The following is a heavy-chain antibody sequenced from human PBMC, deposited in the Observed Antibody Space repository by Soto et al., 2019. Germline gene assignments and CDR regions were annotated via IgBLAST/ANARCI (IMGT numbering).Heavy chain of an antibody. CDR1: GFSFNSYS. CDR3: AKSHLGAMATFDY. J-gene: IGHJ4*02. D-gene: IGHD5-18*01. Sequence: GGSLRLSCAASGFSFNSYSMSWVRQAPGRGLEWVATISGSGGSTYHADSVKGRFTISRDNPKNTLFLHMDSLRAEDTAVYYCAKSHLGAMATFDYWGQGTLVTVSS. V-gene: IGHV3-23*01. CDR2: ISGSGGST.